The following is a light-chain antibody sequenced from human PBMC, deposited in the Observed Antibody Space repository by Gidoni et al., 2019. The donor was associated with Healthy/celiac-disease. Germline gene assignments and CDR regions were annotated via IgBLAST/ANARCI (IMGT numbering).Light chain of an antibody. Sequence: EIVLTQSPATLSLSPGERATLSCRASQSVISHLAWYQQKPGQAPRLLIYDASNRATGIPARFSGSGSGTDFTLTISSLEPEDFAVYYCQQRSNWPPLTFGGGTKVEIK. CDR1: QSVISH. J-gene: IGKJ4*01. CDR3: QQRSNWPPLT. V-gene: IGKV3-11*01. CDR2: DAS.